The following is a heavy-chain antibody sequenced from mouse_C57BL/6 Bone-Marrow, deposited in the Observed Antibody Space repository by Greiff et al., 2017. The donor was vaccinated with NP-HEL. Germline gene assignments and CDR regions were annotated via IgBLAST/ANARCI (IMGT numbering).Heavy chain of an antibody. CDR1: GFTFSDYG. CDR3: ARQGDSSGYVDY. CDR2: ISNLAYSI. V-gene: IGHV5-15*01. Sequence: EVKLMESGGGLVQPGGSLKLSCAASGFTFSDYGMAWVRQAPRKGPEWVAFISNLAYSIYYADTVTGRFTISRENAKNTLYLEMSSLRSEDTAMYYCARQGDSSGYVDYWGQGTTLTVSS. J-gene: IGHJ2*01. D-gene: IGHD3-2*02.